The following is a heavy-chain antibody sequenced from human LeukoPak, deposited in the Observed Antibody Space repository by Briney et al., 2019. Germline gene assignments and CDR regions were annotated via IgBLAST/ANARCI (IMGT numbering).Heavy chain of an antibody. J-gene: IGHJ4*02. D-gene: IGHD2-15*01. V-gene: IGHV3-30-3*01. Sequence: PGGSLRLSCAASGFTFSSYAMHWVRQAPGKGLEWVAVISYDGSNKYYADSVKGRFTISRDNSKNTLYLQMNSLRAEDTAVYYCARGKMRLPLDYWGQGTLVTVSS. CDR2: ISYDGSNK. CDR1: GFTFSSYA. CDR3: ARGKMRLPLDY.